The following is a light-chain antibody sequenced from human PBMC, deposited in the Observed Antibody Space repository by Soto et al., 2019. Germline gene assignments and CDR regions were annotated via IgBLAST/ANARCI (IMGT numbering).Light chain of an antibody. CDR2: SNN. Sequence: QSVLTLPPPASGTPGQRVTISCSGSSSNIGSNTVNWYQQLPGTAPKLLIYSNNERPSGVPDRFSGSKSGTSASLAISGLQSEDEADFYCAAWDDSLNAYVIGTGTKVTVL. CDR3: AAWDDSLNAYV. V-gene: IGLV1-44*01. J-gene: IGLJ1*01. CDR1: SSNIGSNT.